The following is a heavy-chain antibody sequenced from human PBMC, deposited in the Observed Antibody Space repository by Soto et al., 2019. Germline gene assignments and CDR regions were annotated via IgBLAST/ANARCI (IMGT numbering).Heavy chain of an antibody. D-gene: IGHD6-13*01. V-gene: IGHV1-46*03. CDR2: INPGSGST. Sequence: ASVKVSCKTSGYTLTSYYMHWVRQAPGHGLEWMGLINPGSGSTSYAQKFQGRLTMTRDTSTSTVYMEMSSLRSEDTAVYYCARVAAAGTYYYYYYMDVWGKGTTVTVSS. CDR3: ARVAAAGTYYYYYYMDV. J-gene: IGHJ6*03. CDR1: GYTLTSYY.